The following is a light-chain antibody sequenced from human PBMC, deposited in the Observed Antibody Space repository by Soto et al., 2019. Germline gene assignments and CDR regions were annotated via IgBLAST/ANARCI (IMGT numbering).Light chain of an antibody. CDR3: GTWDSSLSVGRVV. J-gene: IGLJ2*01. CDR2: ENN. Sequence: QSVLTQPPSVSAAPGQKVTISCSGSRSNIGNNYVSWYQQLPGPAPKLLIYENNKRPSGIPDRFSGSRSGTSATLGITGLQTGDEADYYCGTWDSSLSVGRVVFGGGTKLTVL. CDR1: RSNIGNNY. V-gene: IGLV1-51*02.